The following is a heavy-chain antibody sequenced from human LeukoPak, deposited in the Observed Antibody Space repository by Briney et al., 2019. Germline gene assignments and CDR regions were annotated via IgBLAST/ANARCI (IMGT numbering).Heavy chain of an antibody. J-gene: IGHJ3*02. CDR1: GGSISSGNYY. D-gene: IGHD3-22*01. CDR3: ALYDSSGYWAFDI. Sequence: SETLSLTCTVSGGSISSGNYYWSWIRQPAGKGLEFIGRIYTGGSTTYNPSLKSRVSISLDTSNTQFSLKLSSVTAADTAVYYCALYDSSGYWAFDIWGQGTMVTVSS. V-gene: IGHV4-61*02. CDR2: IYTGGST.